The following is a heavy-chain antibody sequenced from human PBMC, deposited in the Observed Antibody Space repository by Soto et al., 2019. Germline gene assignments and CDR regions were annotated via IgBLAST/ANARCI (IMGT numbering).Heavy chain of an antibody. V-gene: IGHV4-31*03. D-gene: IGHD3-10*01. J-gene: IGHJ4*02. Sequence: SETLSLTCTVSGGSISSGGYYWSWIRQHPGKGLEWIGYIYYSGSTYYNPSLKSRVTISVDTSKNQFSLKLSSVTAADTAVYYCAREAYGSGSYFFDYWGQGTLVTVSS. CDR2: IYYSGST. CDR1: GGSISSGGYY. CDR3: AREAYGSGSYFFDY.